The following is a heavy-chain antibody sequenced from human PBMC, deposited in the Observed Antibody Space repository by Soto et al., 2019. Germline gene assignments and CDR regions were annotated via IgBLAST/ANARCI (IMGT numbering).Heavy chain of an antibody. V-gene: IGHV1-18*01. Sequence: ASVKVSCKASGYTFTNYGISWVRQAPGQGLEWMGWISAYNRKTDYAQKFQGRVIMTTDTSTTTAYMELRSLRSEDTAVYYCARYDYNGYYFDYWGQGTLVTVSS. CDR2: ISAYNRKT. CDR1: GYTFTNYG. CDR3: ARYDYNGYYFDY. J-gene: IGHJ4*02. D-gene: IGHD4-4*01.